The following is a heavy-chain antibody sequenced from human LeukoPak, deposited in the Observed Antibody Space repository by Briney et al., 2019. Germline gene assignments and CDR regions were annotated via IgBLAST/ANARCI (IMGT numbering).Heavy chain of an antibody. CDR2: ISAYNGNT. D-gene: IGHD5-18*01. J-gene: IGHJ6*02. CDR1: GYTFTSFG. V-gene: IGHV1-18*01. Sequence: ASVKVSCTASGYTFTSFGISWVRQAPGQGLEWMGWISAYNGNTNYAQKLQGRVTMTTDTSTSTAHMELRSLRSDDTAVYYCASSGYSSSGMDVWGQGTTVTVSS. CDR3: ASSGYSSSGMDV.